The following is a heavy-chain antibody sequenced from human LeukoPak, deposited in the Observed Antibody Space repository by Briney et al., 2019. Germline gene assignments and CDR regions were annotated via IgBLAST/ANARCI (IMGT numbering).Heavy chain of an antibody. Sequence: GGSLRLSCAASGFTFSSYSMNWVRQAPGEGLEWVSSISSSSSYIYYADSVKGRFTISRDNAKNSLYLQMNSLRAEDTAVYYCANTYGGSSAYYFDYWGQGTLVTVSS. V-gene: IGHV3-21*01. J-gene: IGHJ4*02. D-gene: IGHD1-26*01. CDR1: GFTFSSYS. CDR3: ANTYGGSSAYYFDY. CDR2: ISSSSSYI.